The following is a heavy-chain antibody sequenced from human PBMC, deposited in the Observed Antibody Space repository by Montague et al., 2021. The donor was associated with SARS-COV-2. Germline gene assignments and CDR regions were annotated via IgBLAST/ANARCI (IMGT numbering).Heavy chain of an antibody. D-gene: IGHD3-3*01. Sequence: ETLSLTCAVYGGSFSGYYWSWIRQPPGKGLEWIGEINHSGSTNYNPSFKSRVTISVDTSKNQFSLKLSSVTAADTAVYYCARGYQLRFLEWSSRQSTFDYWGQGTLVTVSS. J-gene: IGHJ4*02. CDR3: ARGYQLRFLEWSSRQSTFDY. CDR2: INHSGST. V-gene: IGHV4-34*01. CDR1: GGSFSGYY.